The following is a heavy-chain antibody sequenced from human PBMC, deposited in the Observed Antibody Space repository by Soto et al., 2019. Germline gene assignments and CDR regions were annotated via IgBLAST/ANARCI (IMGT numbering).Heavy chain of an antibody. D-gene: IGHD3-3*01. CDR3: ARVVTIFGVVTYLDY. J-gene: IGHJ4*02. Sequence: PSETLSLTCTVSGGSISSGDYYWSWIRQPPGKGLEWIGYIYYSGSTYCNPSLKSRVTIAVDTSKNQFSLKLSSVTAADTAVYYCARVVTIFGVVTYLDYWGQGTLVTVSS. CDR2: IYYSGST. CDR1: GGSISSGDYY. V-gene: IGHV4-30-4*01.